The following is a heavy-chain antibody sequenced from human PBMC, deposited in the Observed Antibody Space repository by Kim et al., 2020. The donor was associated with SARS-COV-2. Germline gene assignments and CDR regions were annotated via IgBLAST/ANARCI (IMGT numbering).Heavy chain of an antibody. Sequence: GGSLRLSCAASGFTFDDYAMHWVRQAPGKGLEWVSGISWNSGSIGYADSVKGRFTISRDNAKNSLYLQMNSLRAEDTALYYCAKDRGALVLGLMRYYYGMDVWGRGTTVTVSS. J-gene: IGHJ6*02. CDR2: ISWNSGSI. CDR1: GFTFDDYA. V-gene: IGHV3-9*01. CDR3: AKDRGALVLGLMRYYYGMDV. D-gene: IGHD6-13*01.